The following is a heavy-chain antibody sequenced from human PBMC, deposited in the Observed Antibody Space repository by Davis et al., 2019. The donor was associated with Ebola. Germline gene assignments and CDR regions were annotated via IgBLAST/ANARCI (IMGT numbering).Heavy chain of an antibody. CDR2: IYSGGST. CDR1: GFTVSSNY. Sequence: GESLKISCAASGFTVSSNYMSWVRQAPGKGLEWVSVIYSGGSTYYADSVKGRFTISRHNSKNTLYLQMNSLRAEDTAVYYCARVVTARDWYFDLWGRGTLVTVSS. V-gene: IGHV3-53*04. J-gene: IGHJ2*01. D-gene: IGHD2-21*02. CDR3: ARVVTARDWYFDL.